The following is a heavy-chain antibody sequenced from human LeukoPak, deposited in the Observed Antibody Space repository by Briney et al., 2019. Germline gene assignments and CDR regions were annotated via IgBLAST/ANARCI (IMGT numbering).Heavy chain of an antibody. CDR1: GFTFTRSA. V-gene: IGHV1-58*02. D-gene: IGHD5-12*01. CDR3: AAGTPNIVAHDAFDI. Sequence: AAVKVSFKASGFTFTRSAMQWVRQARGQRGEWIGLIVVGSGNTNYPQKFQERVTITSDMSTSTAYMELSSLRSEDTGVYYCAAGTPNIVAHDAFDIWGQGTMVTVSS. CDR2: IVVGSGNT. J-gene: IGHJ3*02.